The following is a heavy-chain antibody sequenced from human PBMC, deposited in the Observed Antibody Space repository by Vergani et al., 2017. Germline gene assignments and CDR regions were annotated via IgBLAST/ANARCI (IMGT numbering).Heavy chain of an antibody. CDR1: GYSIGSGFY. V-gene: IGHV4-38-2*02. CDR3: ARESRAAGYSGPDS. CDR2: IHNRGQT. D-gene: IGHD6-13*01. Sequence: QVRLEESGPGLVKPSETLSLTCSVSGYSIGSGFYWAWIRQSPGVGLQWLTSIHNRGQTYHNPSLKSRVSVSLETSKNRFSLNQTSVTATDTAVYYCARESRAAGYSGPDSWGQGTRVTVSS. J-gene: IGHJ4*02.